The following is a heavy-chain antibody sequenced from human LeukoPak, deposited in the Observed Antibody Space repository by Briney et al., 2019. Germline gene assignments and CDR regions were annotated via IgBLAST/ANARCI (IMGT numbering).Heavy chain of an antibody. J-gene: IGHJ1*01. CDR1: GFTFSSYW. Sequence: PGGSLRLSCAASGFTFSSYWMSWVRQAPGKGLEWVANIKQDGSEKYYADSVKGRFTISRDNSKNTLYLQMNSLRAEDTAVYYCAKTPAAGDYPQAEYFQHWGQGTLVTVSS. D-gene: IGHD4-17*01. CDR3: AKTPAAGDYPQAEYFQH. CDR2: IKQDGSEK. V-gene: IGHV3-7*01.